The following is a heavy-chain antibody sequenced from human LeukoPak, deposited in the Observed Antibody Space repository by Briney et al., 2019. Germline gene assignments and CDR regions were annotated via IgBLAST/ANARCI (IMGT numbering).Heavy chain of an antibody. D-gene: IGHD5-24*01. CDR3: ARLTTRSQGWLQFTPDAFDI. CDR2: ISGSGGST. J-gene: IGHJ3*02. CDR1: GFTFSSYA. V-gene: IGHV3-23*01. Sequence: GSLRLSCAASGFTFSSYAMSWVRQAPGKGLEWVSAISGSGGSTYYADSVKGRFTISRDNSKNTLYLQMNSLRAEDTAVYYCARLTTRSQGWLQFTPDAFDIWGQGTMVTVSS.